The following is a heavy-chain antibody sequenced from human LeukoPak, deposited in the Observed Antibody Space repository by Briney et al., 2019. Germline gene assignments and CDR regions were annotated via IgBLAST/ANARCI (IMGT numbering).Heavy chain of an antibody. Sequence: GGSLRLSCAASGFTFSSYAMHWVRQAPGKGLEWVAVISYDGSNKYYADSVKGRFTISRDNSKNTLYLQINSLRAEDTAVYYCARDVRQLAPFDYWGQGTLVTVSS. CDR2: ISYDGSNK. D-gene: IGHD6-13*01. CDR3: ARDVRQLAPFDY. J-gene: IGHJ4*02. CDR1: GFTFSSYA. V-gene: IGHV3-30-3*01.